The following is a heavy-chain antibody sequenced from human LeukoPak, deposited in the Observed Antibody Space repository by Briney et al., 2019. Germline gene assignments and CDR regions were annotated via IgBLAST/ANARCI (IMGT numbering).Heavy chain of an antibody. CDR2: IYYSGST. Sequence: SETLSLTCTVSGGSISSGGYYWRWIRQHPGKGLEWIGYIYYSGSTYYNPSLKSRVTISVDTSRNQFSLKLSSVTAADTAVYYCARVDNYNWFDPWGQGTLVTVSS. CDR3: ARVDNYNWFDP. CDR1: GGSISSGGYY. J-gene: IGHJ5*02. V-gene: IGHV4-31*03. D-gene: IGHD1-20*01.